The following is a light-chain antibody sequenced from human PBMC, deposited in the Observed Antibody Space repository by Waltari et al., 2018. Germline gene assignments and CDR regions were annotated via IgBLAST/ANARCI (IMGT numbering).Light chain of an antibody. CDR1: ERITTNF. Sequence: EIVLTQSPVTLSLSPGERATLSCRASERITTNFIAWYQQKPGQAPRLLIHGASIRATGISDFFSGSGSGTDFTLTISRLEPEDFAVYYCQHYGRSAITFGQGTRLDIK. CDR3: QHYGRSAIT. CDR2: GAS. V-gene: IGKV3-20*01. J-gene: IGKJ5*01.